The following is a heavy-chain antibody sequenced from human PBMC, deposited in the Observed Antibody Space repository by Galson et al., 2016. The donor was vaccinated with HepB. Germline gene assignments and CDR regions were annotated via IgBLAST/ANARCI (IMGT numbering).Heavy chain of an antibody. CDR2: VTGSGGKK. J-gene: IGHJ4*02. CDR1: GFTFNTHA. V-gene: IGHV3-23*01. D-gene: IGHD5-18*01. CDR3: AKLKTAMIDDYFDY. Sequence: SLRLSCAASGFTFNTHAMSWVRQAPGKGLEWVAGVTGSGGKKYYSESLKGRVTVSRDNSKNTLYLQMSSLRAADTAAYYCAKLKTAMIDDYFDYWGQGTRVTVSS.